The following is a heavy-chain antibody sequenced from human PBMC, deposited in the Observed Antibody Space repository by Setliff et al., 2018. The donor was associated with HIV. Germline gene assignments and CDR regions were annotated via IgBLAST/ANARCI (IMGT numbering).Heavy chain of an antibody. D-gene: IGHD3-22*01. CDR1: GYSVNSDYL. CDR3: ASRVYYYDSSGYLREEGFDP. J-gene: IGHJ5*02. Sequence: SETLSLTCTVSGYSVNSDYLWCWIRQPPGKGLEWIGSVYHSGSTYYNPSLKSRVTISVDTSKNQFSLKLSSVTAAEAAVYYCASRVYYYDSSGYLREEGFDPWGQGTLVTVS. CDR2: VYHSGST. V-gene: IGHV4-38-2*02.